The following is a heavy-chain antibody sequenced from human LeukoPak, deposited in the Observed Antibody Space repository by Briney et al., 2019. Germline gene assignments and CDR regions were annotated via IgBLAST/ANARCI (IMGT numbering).Heavy chain of an antibody. CDR1: GGSISSGTYY. V-gene: IGHV4-61*02. Sequence: SETLSLTCTVSGGSISSGTYYWSWIRQPAGKGLEWIGRIYTSGSTNYNPSLKSRVTISVDTSKNQFSLKLNSVTAADTAVYYCARYSTSSGGYGYWGQGTLVTVSS. CDR3: ARYSTSSGGYGY. D-gene: IGHD6-6*01. CDR2: IYTSGST. J-gene: IGHJ4*02.